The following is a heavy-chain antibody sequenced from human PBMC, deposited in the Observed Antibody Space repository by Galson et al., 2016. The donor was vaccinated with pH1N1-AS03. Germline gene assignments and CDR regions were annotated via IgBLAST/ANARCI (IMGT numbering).Heavy chain of an antibody. D-gene: IGHD5-18*01. Sequence: SVKVSCKASGYIFTGFYVHWVRQAPGQGLEWMGWINPNNGVTNYAQKFQAWVTMTGDTSISTAYLELNRLRSDDTAVYYCARGPQEVITHSLWLRVPLRDFGGFDPWGQGTLVTVSS. V-gene: IGHV1-2*04. J-gene: IGHJ5*02. CDR1: GYIFTGFY. CDR2: INPNNGVT. CDR3: ARGPQEVITHSLWLRVPLRDFGGFDP.